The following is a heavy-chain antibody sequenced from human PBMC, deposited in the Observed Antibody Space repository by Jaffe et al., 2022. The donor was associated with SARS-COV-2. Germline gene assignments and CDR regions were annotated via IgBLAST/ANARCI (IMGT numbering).Heavy chain of an antibody. CDR3: VRDFRIADY. J-gene: IGHJ4*02. D-gene: IGHD2-21*01. V-gene: IGHV3-74*01. Sequence: EVQLVESGGGLVQPGGSLRLSCAASGFTFSSYWMHWVRQAPGKGPLWVSRISETGSVTNYADSVKGRFIISRDNAKNTVYLHIDSLRAEDTAVYYCVRDFRIADYWGRGTLVTVSS. CDR2: ISETGSVT. CDR1: GFTFSSYW.